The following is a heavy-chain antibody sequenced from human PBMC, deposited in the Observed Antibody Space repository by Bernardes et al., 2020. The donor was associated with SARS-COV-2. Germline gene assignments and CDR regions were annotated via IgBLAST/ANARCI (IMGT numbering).Heavy chain of an antibody. CDR3: TTSITIFGVVILGFDY. Sequence: GSLILSCAASGFTFSNAWMSWVRQAPGKGLEWVGRIKSKTDGGTTDYAAPVKGRFTISRDDSKNTLYLQMNSLKTEDTAVYYCTTSITIFGVVILGFDYWGQGTLVTVSS. CDR1: GFTFSNAW. CDR2: IKSKTDGGTT. J-gene: IGHJ4*02. V-gene: IGHV3-15*01. D-gene: IGHD3-3*01.